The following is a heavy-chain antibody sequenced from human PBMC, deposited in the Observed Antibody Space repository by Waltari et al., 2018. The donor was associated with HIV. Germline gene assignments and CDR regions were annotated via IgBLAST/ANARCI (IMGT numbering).Heavy chain of an antibody. CDR1: GFTFGDHA. D-gene: IGHD3-22*01. CDR2: VKSKAYGETK. Sequence: EVQLVESGGGFVQPGRSLRLSCTASGFTFGDHAMSWFRQAPGKGLEWVSFVKSKAYGETKQYAASVEGRFSISRDDSNGILYLQMNSLKTEDTAVYYCARNYDSLGYFHGAFDVWGQGTQVTVSS. V-gene: IGHV3-49*03. J-gene: IGHJ3*01. CDR3: ARNYDSLGYFHGAFDV.